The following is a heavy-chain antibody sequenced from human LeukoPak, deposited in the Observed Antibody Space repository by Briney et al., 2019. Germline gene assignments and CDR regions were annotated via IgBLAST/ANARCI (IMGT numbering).Heavy chain of an antibody. CDR3: AREGTYYDSSGYFVS. V-gene: IGHV3-23*01. J-gene: IGHJ4*02. CDR2: ISGSGGRT. Sequence: PGGSLRLSCAASGFTFSSFAMTWVRQAPGKGLEWVSVISGSGGRTYYADSVKGRFTLSRDNSNNTLYLEVSSLRAEDTAVYYCAREGTYYDSSGYFVSWGQGTLVTVSS. D-gene: IGHD3-22*01. CDR1: GFTFSSFA.